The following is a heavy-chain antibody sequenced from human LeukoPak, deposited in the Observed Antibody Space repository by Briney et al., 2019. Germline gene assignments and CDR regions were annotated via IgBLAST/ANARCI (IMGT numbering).Heavy chain of an antibody. V-gene: IGHV1-2*02. J-gene: IGHJ4*02. Sequence: GASVKVSCKASGYTFTGYYMHWVRQAPGQGLEWMGWINPNSGGTNYAQKFQGRVTTTRDTSISTAYMELSRLRSDDTAVYYCARGGRDYGSGSYYNPGDYWGQGTLVTVSS. CDR1: GYTFTGYY. CDR3: ARGGRDYGSGSYYNPGDY. CDR2: INPNSGGT. D-gene: IGHD3-10*01.